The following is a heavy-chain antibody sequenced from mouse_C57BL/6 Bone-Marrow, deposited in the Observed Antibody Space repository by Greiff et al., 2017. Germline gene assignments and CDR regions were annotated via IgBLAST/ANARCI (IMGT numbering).Heavy chain of an antibody. CDR1: GFTFSSYG. Sequence: EVKLVESGGDLVKPGGSLKLSCAASGFTFSSYGMSWVRQTPDKRLEWVATISSGGSYTYYPDSVKGRFTISRDNAKNTLYPQMSSLKSEDTAMYYCARHEPYYYGSSLYYFDYWGQGTTLTVSS. D-gene: IGHD1-1*01. V-gene: IGHV5-6*02. J-gene: IGHJ2*01. CDR2: ISSGGSYT. CDR3: ARHEPYYYGSSLYYFDY.